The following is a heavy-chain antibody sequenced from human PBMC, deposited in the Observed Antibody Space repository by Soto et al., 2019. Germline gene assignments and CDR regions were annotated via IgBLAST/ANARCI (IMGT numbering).Heavy chain of an antibody. V-gene: IGHV3-23*01. CDR2: ISGSGGST. D-gene: IGHD2-2*01. Sequence: PGGSLRLSCAASGFTFSSYAMSWVRQAPGKGLEWVSAISGSGGSTYYADSVKGRFTISRDNSKNTLYLQMNSLRAEDTAVYYCAKRPAAAHYYYYGMDVWGQGTTVTVS. J-gene: IGHJ6*02. CDR1: GFTFSSYA. CDR3: AKRPAAAHYYYYGMDV.